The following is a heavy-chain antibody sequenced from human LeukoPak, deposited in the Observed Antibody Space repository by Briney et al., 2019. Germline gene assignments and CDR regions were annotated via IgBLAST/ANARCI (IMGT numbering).Heavy chain of an antibody. Sequence: GGSLRLSCAASGFTFSTYAMHWVRQAPGKGLEWVAVISYDGSNKYYADSVKGRFTISRDNSKNTLYLQMNGLRAEDTSLYYCARDRSVYNYGPLDAFDIWGQGTMVTVSS. V-gene: IGHV3-30-3*01. CDR1: GFTFSTYA. CDR2: ISYDGSNK. D-gene: IGHD5-18*01. CDR3: ARDRSVYNYGPLDAFDI. J-gene: IGHJ3*02.